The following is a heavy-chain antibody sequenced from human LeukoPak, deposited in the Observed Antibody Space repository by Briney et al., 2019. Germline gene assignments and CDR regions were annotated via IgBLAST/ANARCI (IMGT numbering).Heavy chain of an antibody. J-gene: IGHJ4*02. CDR2: INPNSGDT. CDR3: AGGGSSASKFDY. Sequence: PGASVKVSCKASGYTFTGYYMHWVRQAPGQGLEWMGWINPNSGDTNFAPKFQGRVTMTRDTSISTAYMELSRLRSDDTAVYYCAGGGSSASKFDYWGQGTLVTVSS. V-gene: IGHV1-2*02. D-gene: IGHD6-19*01. CDR1: GYTFTGYY.